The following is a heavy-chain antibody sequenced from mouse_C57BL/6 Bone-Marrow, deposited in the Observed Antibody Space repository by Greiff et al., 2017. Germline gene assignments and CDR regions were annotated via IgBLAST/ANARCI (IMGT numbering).Heavy chain of an antibody. CDR3: ARRSLWLRYFDV. CDR2: ISSGSSTI. J-gene: IGHJ1*03. Sequence: EVKLMESGGGLVKPGGSLKLSCAASGFTFSDYGMHWVRQAPEKGLEWVAYISSGSSTIYYADTVTGRFTISRDNAKHTLFLQMTSLRSEDTAMYYCARRSLWLRYFDVWGTGTTVTVSS. CDR1: GFTFSDYG. D-gene: IGHD2-2*01. V-gene: IGHV5-17*01.